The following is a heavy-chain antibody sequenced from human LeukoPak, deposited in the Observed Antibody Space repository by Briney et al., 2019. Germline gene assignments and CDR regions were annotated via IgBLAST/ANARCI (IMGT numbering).Heavy chain of an antibody. CDR3: ARGLSGAAAATVFDY. D-gene: IGHD6-13*01. J-gene: IGHJ4*02. CDR2: INHSGST. Sequence: SETLSLTCAVYGGSFSSYYWSWIRQPPGKGLEWIGEINHSGSTNYNPSLKSRVTISVDTSKNQFSLKLSSVTAADTAVYYCARGLSGAAAATVFDYWGQGTLVTVSS. V-gene: IGHV4-34*01. CDR1: GGSFSSYY.